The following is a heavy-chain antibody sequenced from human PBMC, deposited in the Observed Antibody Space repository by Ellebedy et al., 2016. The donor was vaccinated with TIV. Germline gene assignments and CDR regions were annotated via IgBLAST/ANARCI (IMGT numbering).Heavy chain of an antibody. CDR3: ATDRTYVLNI. CDR1: GFTFSNYW. V-gene: IGHV3-74*01. D-gene: IGHD3-10*02. Sequence: GESLKISCAASGFTFSNYWMHWVRQAPGKGLVWVSRLRFDGSITNYADSVKGRFTISRDNSKNTLYLQMNSLRAEDTAVYYCATDRTYVLNIWGQGTMVTVSA. CDR2: LRFDGSIT. J-gene: IGHJ3*02.